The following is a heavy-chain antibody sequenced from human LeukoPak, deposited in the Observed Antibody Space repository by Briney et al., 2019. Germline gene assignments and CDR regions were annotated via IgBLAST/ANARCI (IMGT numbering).Heavy chain of an antibody. CDR2: IKADGSTK. CDR3: ARDGPWFGEFFDY. CDR1: GFTFSNYW. J-gene: IGHJ4*02. D-gene: IGHD3-10*01. V-gene: IGHV3-7*01. Sequence: PGGSLRLSCAASGFTFSNYWMSWVRQAPGKGLEWVANIKADGSTKNYMDPMKGRFTISRDNAKNSLYLQMNSLRAEDTAVYFYARDGPWFGEFFDYWGQGTLVTVSS.